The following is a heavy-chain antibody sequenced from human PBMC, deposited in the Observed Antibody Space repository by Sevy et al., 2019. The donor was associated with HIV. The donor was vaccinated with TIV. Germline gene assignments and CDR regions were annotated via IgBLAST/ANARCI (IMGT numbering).Heavy chain of an antibody. J-gene: IGHJ4*02. V-gene: IGHV2-5*01. D-gene: IGHD3-10*01. CDR1: GFSLSTSGVG. CDR2: IYWNDDK. Sequence: SGPTLVKPTQTLTLTCTFSGFSLSTSGVGVGWIRQPPGKALEWLALIYWNDDKRYSPSLKSRLTITKDTSKNQVVLTMTNMDRVDTATYYCAHYSARFYGSGSFDYWGQGTLVTVSS. CDR3: AHYSARFYGSGSFDY.